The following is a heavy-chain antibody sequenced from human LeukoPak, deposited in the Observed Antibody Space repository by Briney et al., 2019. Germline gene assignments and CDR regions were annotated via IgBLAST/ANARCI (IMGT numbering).Heavy chain of an antibody. Sequence: GASVKVSCKASGGTFSSYAISWVRQAPGQGLEWMGRIIPIFGTANYAQKFQGRVTITTDESTSTAYMELSSLRSEDTAVYYCARYVAAAGSNWFDPWGQGTLVTVSS. CDR1: GGTFSSYA. V-gene: IGHV1-69*05. D-gene: IGHD6-13*01. CDR3: ARYVAAAGSNWFDP. J-gene: IGHJ5*02. CDR2: IIPIFGTA.